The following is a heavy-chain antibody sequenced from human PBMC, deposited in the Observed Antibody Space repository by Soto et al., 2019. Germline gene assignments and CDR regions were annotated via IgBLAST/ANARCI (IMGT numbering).Heavy chain of an antibody. CDR1: GGTFSSYA. V-gene: IGHV1-69*06. J-gene: IGHJ4*02. D-gene: IGHD4-17*01. CDR2: IIPIFGTA. CDR3: ARGIYGDYEGYFDY. Sequence: SVKVSCKASGGTFSSYAISWVRQAPGQGLEWMGGIIPIFGTANYAQKFQGRVTITADKSTSTAYMELSSLRSEDTAVYYCARGIYGDYEGYFDYWGQGTLVTVSS.